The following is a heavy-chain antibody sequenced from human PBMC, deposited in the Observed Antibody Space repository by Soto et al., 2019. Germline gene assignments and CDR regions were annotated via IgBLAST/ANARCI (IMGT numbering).Heavy chain of an antibody. Sequence: PGGSLRLSCAASGFTFSSYWMSWVRQAPGKGLEWVANIKQDGSEKYYVDSVKGRFTISRDNAKNSLYLQMNSLRAEDTAVYYCARDSTRGGWPFFFYFDYWGQGTLVTVSS. CDR3: ARDSTRGGWPFFFYFDY. J-gene: IGHJ4*02. CDR2: IKQDGSEK. CDR1: GFTFSSYW. V-gene: IGHV3-7*01. D-gene: IGHD6-19*01.